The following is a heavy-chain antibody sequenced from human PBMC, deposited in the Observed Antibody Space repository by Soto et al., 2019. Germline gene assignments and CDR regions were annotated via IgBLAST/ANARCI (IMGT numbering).Heavy chain of an antibody. CDR3: AKPPQRIMVRGAPITPGMDV. J-gene: IGHJ6*02. Sequence: GGSLRLSFAASGFPFSSYAMSWVRQAPGKGLEWVSAISGSGGSTYYADSVKGRFTISRDNSKNTLYLQMNSLRAEDTAVYYCAKPPQRIMVRGAPITPGMDVWGQGTTVTVSS. D-gene: IGHD3-10*01. CDR2: ISGSGGST. CDR1: GFPFSSYA. V-gene: IGHV3-23*01.